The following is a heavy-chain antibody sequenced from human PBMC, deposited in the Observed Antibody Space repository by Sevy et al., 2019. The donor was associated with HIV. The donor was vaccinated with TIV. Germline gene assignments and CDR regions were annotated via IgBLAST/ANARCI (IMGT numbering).Heavy chain of an antibody. Sequence: ASVKVSCKASGYTFTSYDINWVRQATGQGLEWMGWMNPNSGNTGYAQKFQGRVTMTRNTSISTAYMELSSLRSEDTAVYYCARARSAARPSKRDDAFDIWGQGTMVTVSS. CDR2: MNPNSGNT. CDR1: GYTFTSYD. J-gene: IGHJ3*02. V-gene: IGHV1-8*01. CDR3: ARARSAARPSKRDDAFDI. D-gene: IGHD6-6*01.